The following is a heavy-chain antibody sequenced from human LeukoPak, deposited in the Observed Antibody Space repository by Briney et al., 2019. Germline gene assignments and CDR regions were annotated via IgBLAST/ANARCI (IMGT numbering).Heavy chain of an antibody. J-gene: IGHJ4*02. CDR3: ARDSGFSGTQRGEY. D-gene: IGHD3/OR15-3a*01. CDR1: GITFSSYA. Sequence: GGSLRLSCAASGITFSSYAMHWVRQAPGKGLEWVAVISYDGSNKYYADFVKGRFTISRDNSKNTLYLQMNSLRAEDTAVYYCARDSGFSGTQRGEYWGQGTLVTVSS. CDR2: ISYDGSNK. V-gene: IGHV3-30*04.